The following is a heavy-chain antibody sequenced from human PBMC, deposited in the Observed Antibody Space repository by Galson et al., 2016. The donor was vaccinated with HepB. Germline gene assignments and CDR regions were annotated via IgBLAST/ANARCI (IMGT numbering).Heavy chain of an antibody. Sequence: SLRLSCAASGFTFTSYWMNWVRQTPGKGLELVANTDQGGNNKYYVDSVQGRFTISRDNVKNSVVLQMNSLRAEDTAIYYCATLGHGTHDYWGQGTLVTVSS. V-gene: IGHV3-7*03. CDR2: TDQGGNNK. CDR3: ATLGHGTHDY. D-gene: IGHD3-16*01. CDR1: GFTFTSYW. J-gene: IGHJ4*02.